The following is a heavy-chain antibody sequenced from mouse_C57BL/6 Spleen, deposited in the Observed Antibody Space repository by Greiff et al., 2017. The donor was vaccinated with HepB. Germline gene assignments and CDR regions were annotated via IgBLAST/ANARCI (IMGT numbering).Heavy chain of an antibody. CDR2: IYPGDGDT. CDR1: GYAFSSYW. V-gene: IGHV1-80*01. J-gene: IGHJ1*03. Sequence: VQLQQSGAELVKPGASVKISCKASGYAFSSYWMNWVKQRPGKGLEWIGQIYPGDGDTNYNGKFKGKATLNADKSSSTAYMQLSSLTSEYSAVYFCARAAWLLRYFDVWGTVTTVTVAS. CDR3: ARAAWLLRYFDV. D-gene: IGHD2-3*01.